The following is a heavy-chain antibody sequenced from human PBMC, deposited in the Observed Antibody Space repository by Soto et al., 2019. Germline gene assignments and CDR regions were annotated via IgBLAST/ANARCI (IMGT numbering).Heavy chain of an antibody. CDR1: GGSFSGYY. CDR3: ARDNVWSGYYSFFDY. J-gene: IGHJ4*02. V-gene: IGHV4-34*01. D-gene: IGHD3-3*01. CDR2: INHSGST. Sequence: SETLSLTCAVDGGSFSGYYSSCIHQPPGKGLEWIGEINHSGSTNYNPSLKSRVTISVDTSKNQFSLKLRSVTAADTAVYYCARDNVWSGYYSFFDYWGQGTLVTVSS.